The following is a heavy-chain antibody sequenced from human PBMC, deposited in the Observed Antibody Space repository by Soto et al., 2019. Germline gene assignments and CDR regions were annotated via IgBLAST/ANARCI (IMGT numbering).Heavy chain of an antibody. J-gene: IGHJ4*02. CDR1: GFTFTTYA. D-gene: IGHD3-10*01. CDR3: PKDVPIIVVGGVIMPLNY. Sequence: GGSLRLSCAASGFTFTTYAMSWVRQAPGKGLEWVSAVSGGGTSTYYADSVKGRFTISRDNSKNTLYLQMNSLRAEDTAIYYWPKDVPIIVVGGVIMPLNYWGRGTLVTVP. V-gene: IGHV3-23*01. CDR2: VSGGGTST.